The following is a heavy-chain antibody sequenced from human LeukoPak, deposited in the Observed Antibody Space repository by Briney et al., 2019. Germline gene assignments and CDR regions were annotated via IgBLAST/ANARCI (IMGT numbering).Heavy chain of an antibody. CDR3: ARDRASSGANFFDY. Sequence: GASVKVSCKASGYSFTSYSISWVRQAPGQGLEWMGWINPKSGGTNYAQKFQGRVTMTRDTSISTAYMELSRLISDDTAVYYCARDRASSGANFFDYWGQGTLVTVSS. CDR1: GYSFTSYS. D-gene: IGHD2/OR15-2a*01. V-gene: IGHV1-2*02. CDR2: INPKSGGT. J-gene: IGHJ4*02.